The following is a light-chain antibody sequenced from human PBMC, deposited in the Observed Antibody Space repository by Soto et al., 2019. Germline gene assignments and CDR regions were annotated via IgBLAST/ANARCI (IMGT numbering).Light chain of an antibody. CDR1: SSDVGSYNL. Sequence: QSALTQPASVYGSPGQSITISCTGTSSDVGSYNLVSWYQQHPGKAPKLMIYEVSKRPSGVSNRFSGSKSGNTASLTISGLQAEDEADYYCCSYAASSTLYVFGTGNKVTVL. J-gene: IGLJ1*01. CDR2: EVS. CDR3: CSYAASSTLYV. V-gene: IGLV2-23*02.